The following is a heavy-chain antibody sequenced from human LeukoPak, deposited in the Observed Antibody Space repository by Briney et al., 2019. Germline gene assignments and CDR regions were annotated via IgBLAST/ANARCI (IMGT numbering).Heavy chain of an antibody. Sequence: GGSLRLSCAASGFTFSSYAMSWVRQAPGKGLEWVSAISGSGGSTYYADSVKGRFTISRDNSKNTLYLQMNSLRAEDTAVYYCAKSAYDSSGYYFLADAFDIWGEGTMVTVSS. CDR1: GFTFSSYA. CDR3: AKSAYDSSGYYFLADAFDI. V-gene: IGHV3-23*01. CDR2: ISGSGGST. J-gene: IGHJ3*02. D-gene: IGHD3-22*01.